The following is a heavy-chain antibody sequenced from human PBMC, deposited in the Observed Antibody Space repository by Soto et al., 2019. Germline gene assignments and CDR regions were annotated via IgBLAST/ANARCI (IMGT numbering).Heavy chain of an antibody. CDR3: SRELGQRTGGGGTEPLDI. V-gene: IGHV1-46*03. D-gene: IGHD7-27*01. Sequence: QVQLVQSGAEVKKPGASVKISCEASGYSFTSQYVHWVRQAPGQGLEWMGIINPNGGSTTYAQKFRGRVTRTGDPSTGTVFVGRSSLTPGDPALYYRSRELGQRTGGGGTEPLDIWGQGTMVTVAS. CDR2: INPNGGST. CDR1: GYSFTSQY. J-gene: IGHJ3*02.